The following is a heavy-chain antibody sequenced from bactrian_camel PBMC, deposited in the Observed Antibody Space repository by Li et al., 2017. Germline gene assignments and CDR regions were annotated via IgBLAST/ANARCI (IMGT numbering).Heavy chain of an antibody. D-gene: IGHD2*01. Sequence: VQLVESGRGLVQPGGSLRLSCTTSGNRRRSSNCMGWFRQAPGKEREGVAAIGGDGSTNYADSVQGRSTISQDKAKNTLFLQMNSLKPDDTAMYYCAADSAALVRGAPEAADFGYWGQGTQVTVS. J-gene: IGHJ6*01. CDR2: IGGDGST. CDR1: GNRRRSSNC. CDR3: AADSAALVRGAPEAADFGY. V-gene: IGHV3S53*01.